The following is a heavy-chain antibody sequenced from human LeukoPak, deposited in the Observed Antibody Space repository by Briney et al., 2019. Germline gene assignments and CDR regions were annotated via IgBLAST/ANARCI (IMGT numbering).Heavy chain of an antibody. CDR1: GFTFSTYE. J-gene: IGHJ4*02. V-gene: IGHV3-48*03. CDR3: AKDRRRDDVLTGSFSD. D-gene: IGHD3-9*01. Sequence: GGSLRLSCAASGFTFSTYEMNWVRQAPGKGLEWVSSISSGAKTIYYADSVKGRFTISRDNSKNTLYLQMNSLRAEDTAVYNCAKDRRRDDVLTGSFSDWGQGTLVTVSS. CDR2: ISSGAKTI.